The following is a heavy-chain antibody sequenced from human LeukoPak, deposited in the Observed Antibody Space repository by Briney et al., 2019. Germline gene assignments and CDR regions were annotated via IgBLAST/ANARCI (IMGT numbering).Heavy chain of an antibody. CDR1: GFSFSDYA. J-gene: IGHJ6*03. CDR2: ISGSGGDT. V-gene: IGHV3-23*01. Sequence: PGGSLRLSCAASGFSFSDYAMSWVRQAPGKGLEWVSAISGSGGDTYFADSVKGRFTISRDNSKRTVFLQMDSLRAEDTAVYYCAKDPHFYYYYYMDAWGNGAMVAVSS. CDR3: AKDPHFYYYYYMDA.